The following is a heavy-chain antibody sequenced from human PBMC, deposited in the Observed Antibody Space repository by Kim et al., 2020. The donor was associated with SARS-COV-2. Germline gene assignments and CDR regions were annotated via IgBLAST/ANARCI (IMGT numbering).Heavy chain of an antibody. CDR3: ARDYSSSSVRYYYYGMDV. V-gene: IGHV3-11*06. D-gene: IGHD6-6*01. Sequence: KGRFTISRGNAKNSLYLRMNSLRAEDTAVYYCARDYSSSSVRYYYYGMDVWGQGTTVTVSS. J-gene: IGHJ6*02.